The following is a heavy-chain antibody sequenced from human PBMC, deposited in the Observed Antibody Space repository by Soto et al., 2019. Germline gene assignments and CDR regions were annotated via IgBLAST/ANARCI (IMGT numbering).Heavy chain of an antibody. CDR3: ARVSRIAARPSDY. CDR2: INHSGST. V-gene: IGHV4-34*01. D-gene: IGHD6-6*01. Sequence: QVQLQQWGAGLLKPSETLSLTCAVSGGSFSGYYWSRIRQPPGKGLEWIGEINHSGSTNYNPTPKSRVTIAGDTAKNQFSLKLSSVTAADTAVYDCARVSRIAARPSDYWGQGTLVTVSS. CDR1: GGSFSGYY. J-gene: IGHJ4*02.